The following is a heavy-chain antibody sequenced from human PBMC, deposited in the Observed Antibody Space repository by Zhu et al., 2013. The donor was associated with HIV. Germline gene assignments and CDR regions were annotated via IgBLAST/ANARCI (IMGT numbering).Heavy chain of an antibody. V-gene: IGHV1-2*02. D-gene: IGHD5-12*01. Sequence: QVQLVQSGAEVKKPGSSVRVSCRASGYIFSDFYIHWVRQAPGQGLEWMGYINPKNGDTSYAHKFQGAVSMTRDRSISTAYMELSRLRSDDTAIYYCARVGYSGYGGGFDIWGQGTMVTVSS. CDR1: GYIFSDFY. J-gene: IGHJ3*02. CDR3: ARVGYSGYGGGFDI. CDR2: INPKNGDT.